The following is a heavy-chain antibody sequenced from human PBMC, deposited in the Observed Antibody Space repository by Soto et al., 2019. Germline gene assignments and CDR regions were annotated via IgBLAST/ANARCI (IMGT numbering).Heavy chain of an antibody. CDR2: IIPILGIA. V-gene: IGHV1-69*08. D-gene: IGHD3-10*01. Sequence: QVQLVQSGAEVKKPGSSVKVSCKASGGTFSSYTISWVRQAPGQGLEWMGRIIPILGIATYAQKFQGRVTITADKSTSTAYMELSSLRYEDTAVYYCARDKGMAYYYGMDVWGQGTTVTVSS. CDR3: ARDKGMAYYYGMDV. CDR1: GGTFSSYT. J-gene: IGHJ6*02.